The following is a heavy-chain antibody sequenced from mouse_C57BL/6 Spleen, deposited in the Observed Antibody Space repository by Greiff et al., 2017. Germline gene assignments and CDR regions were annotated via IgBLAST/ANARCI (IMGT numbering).Heavy chain of an antibody. CDR2: IYPGDGDT. J-gene: IGHJ2*01. V-gene: IGHV1-82*01. D-gene: IGHD1-1*01. Sequence: QVQLQQSGPELVKPGASVKISCKASGYAFSSSWMNWVKQRPGKGLEWIGRIYPGDGDTNYNGKFKGKATLTADKSSSTAYMQLSSLTSEDSAVYFCARATTVVAPVYWGQGTTLTVSS. CDR1: GYAFSSSW. CDR3: ARATTVVAPVY.